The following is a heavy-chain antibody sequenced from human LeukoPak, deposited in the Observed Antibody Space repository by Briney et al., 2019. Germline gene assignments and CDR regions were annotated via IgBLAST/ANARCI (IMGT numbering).Heavy chain of an antibody. CDR3: ARGPYYSR. J-gene: IGHJ4*02. Sequence: SVKVSCKASGFTFTSSAVQWVRQAPGQGLEWMGGIIPIFGTANYAQKFQGRVTITADESTSTAYMELSSLRSEDTAVYYCARGPYYSRWGQGTLVTVSS. CDR2: IIPIFGTA. D-gene: IGHD3-10*01. V-gene: IGHV1-69*13. CDR1: GFTFTSSA.